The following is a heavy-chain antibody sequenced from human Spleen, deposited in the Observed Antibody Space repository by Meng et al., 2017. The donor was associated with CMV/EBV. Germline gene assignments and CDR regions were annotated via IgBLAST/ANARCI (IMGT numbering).Heavy chain of an antibody. V-gene: IGHV4-30-4*01. CDR1: GGSINSGASY. CDR2: MSKSGVT. D-gene: IGHD3-10*01. Sequence: SGGSINSGASYWSWIRQPPGKGLEWVGYMSKSGVTYYNPSLRSRVSISRDTSKNQLSLRLTSVTAADTALYYCVRDIIAEITGNWFDPWGQGTLVTVSS. CDR3: VRDIIAEITGNWFDP. J-gene: IGHJ5*02.